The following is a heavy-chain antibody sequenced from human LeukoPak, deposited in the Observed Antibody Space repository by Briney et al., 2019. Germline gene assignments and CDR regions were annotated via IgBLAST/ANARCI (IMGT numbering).Heavy chain of an antibody. V-gene: IGHV4-59*01. Sequence: SETLSLTCIVSGGSISSDYWNWIRQPPGKGLEWIGYIYYSGSTNYNPSLKSRVTISVDTSKIQFSLKLSSVTAADTAVYYCARGGSGYSYGPYYYYGMDVWGQGTTVTVSS. D-gene: IGHD5-18*01. CDR1: GGSISSDY. J-gene: IGHJ6*02. CDR3: ARGGSGYSYGPYYYYGMDV. CDR2: IYYSGST.